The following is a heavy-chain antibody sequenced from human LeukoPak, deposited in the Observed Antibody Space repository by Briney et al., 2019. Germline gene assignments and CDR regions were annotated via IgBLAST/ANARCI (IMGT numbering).Heavy chain of an antibody. Sequence: GGSLRLSCAASGFTFSSYSMNWVRQAPGKGLEWVSSISSSSSYIYYADSVKGRFTISRDNSKNTLYLQMNSLRAEDTAVYYCAKLSGIAAVEYYFDYWGQGTLVTVSS. CDR1: GFTFSSYS. J-gene: IGHJ4*02. D-gene: IGHD6-13*01. CDR3: AKLSGIAAVEYYFDY. V-gene: IGHV3-21*04. CDR2: ISSSSSYI.